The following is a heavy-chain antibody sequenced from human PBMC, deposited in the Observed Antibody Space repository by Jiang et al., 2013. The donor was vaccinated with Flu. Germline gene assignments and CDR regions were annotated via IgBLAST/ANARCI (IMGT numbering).Heavy chain of an antibody. CDR1: GASIGSYY. D-gene: IGHD2/OR15-2a*01. Sequence: GSGLVKPAETLSLTCTVSGASIGSYYWSWIRQPPGKGLEWIGHVYYSGSTKYNPSLKSRVTISVDTSKNQFSLKLSSVTAADTAVYYCARAYLYYFDYVGPGNPG. CDR2: VYYSGST. CDR3: ARAYLYYFDY. J-gene: IGHJ4*02. V-gene: IGHV4-59*08.